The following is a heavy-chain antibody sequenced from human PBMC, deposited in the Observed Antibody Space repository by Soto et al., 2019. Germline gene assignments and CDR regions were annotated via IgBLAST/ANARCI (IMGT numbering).Heavy chain of an antibody. CDR3: ARGGHDFWSGPFDY. CDR1: GGSISSYY. V-gene: IGHV4-4*07. CDR2: IDASGST. J-gene: IGHJ4*02. Sequence: SETLSLTCTVSGGSISSYYCNWIRQPAGKGLEWLGRIDASGSTGYNASLKSRVTMSVDTSKNQFSLTLSSVTAADTAVYYCARGGHDFWSGPFDYWGQGNRVTVGS. D-gene: IGHD3-3*01.